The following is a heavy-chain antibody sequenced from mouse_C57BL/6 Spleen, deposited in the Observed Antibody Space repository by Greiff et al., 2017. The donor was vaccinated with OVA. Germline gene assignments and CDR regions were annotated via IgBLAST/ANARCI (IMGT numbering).Heavy chain of an antibody. CDR1: GFTFSDYG. J-gene: IGHJ1*03. V-gene: IGHV5-17*01. Sequence: EVMLVESGGGLVKPGGSLKLSCAASGFTFSDYGMHWVRQAPEQGLEWVAYISSGSSTIYYADTVKGRYTISRDNAKNTLFLQMTSLRSEDTAMYYCARDYGSSYWYFDVWGTGTTVTVSS. CDR3: ARDYGSSYWYFDV. D-gene: IGHD1-1*01. CDR2: ISSGSSTI.